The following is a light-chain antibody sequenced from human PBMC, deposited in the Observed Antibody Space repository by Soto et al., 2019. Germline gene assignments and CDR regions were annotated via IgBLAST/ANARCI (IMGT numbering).Light chain of an antibody. J-gene: IGKJ4*01. CDR2: VAS. Sequence: DFQLTQSPSSLSASVGDRVTITCRSSQSVTTYLNWYQQKQGKAPKLLIYVASVLQTGVPSRFSGSGSGTNFSLTINGLQPEDFATYFCQQTYSIPPLTFGGGTRVEIK. CDR3: QQTYSIPPLT. V-gene: IGKV1-39*01. CDR1: QSVTTY.